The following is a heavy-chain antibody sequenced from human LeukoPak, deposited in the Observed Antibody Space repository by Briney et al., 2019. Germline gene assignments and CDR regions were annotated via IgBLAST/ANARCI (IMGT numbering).Heavy chain of an antibody. D-gene: IGHD4-11*01. V-gene: IGHV1-3*01. Sequence: GASVKVSCKASGYTFINYAINWGRQAPGQRPEWIGWINAVNGNTKYSQKFQGRVTITRDTSASTAYMELSSLRSEDTAVYYCARANIDYSNYDDYWGQGTLVTVSS. CDR3: ARANIDYSNYDDY. CDR2: INAVNGNT. CDR1: GYTFINYA. J-gene: IGHJ4*02.